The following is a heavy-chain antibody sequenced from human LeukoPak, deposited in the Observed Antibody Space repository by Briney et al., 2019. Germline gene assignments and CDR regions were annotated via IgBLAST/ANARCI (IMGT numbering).Heavy chain of an antibody. V-gene: IGHV3-21*01. CDR2: IGSGVGSI. CDR3: GRACSSSTCGSRGGVYAVDI. CDR1: GFTFSSYS. D-gene: IGHD2-2*01. Sequence: GGSLTLSCSASGFTFSSYSINWVRQAPGKGLEWVSFIGSGVGSISYADSVKGRFTISRENAKNSLYLQMSSLRAEDTAVYFCGRACSSSTCGSRGGVYAVDIWGQGTMVTVSS. J-gene: IGHJ3*02.